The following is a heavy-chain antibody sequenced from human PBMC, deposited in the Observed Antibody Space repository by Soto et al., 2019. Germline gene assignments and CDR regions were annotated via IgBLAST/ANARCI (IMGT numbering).Heavy chain of an antibody. J-gene: IGHJ6*02. CDR2: LSSSTSYI. D-gene: IGHD6-13*01. CDR3: AKEVSSWFHGMDV. Sequence: EVQLVESGGGLVKPGGSLRLSCAASGFTFSSYSMNWVRQAPGKGLEWVSSLSSSTSYIYYADSVKGRFTISRDTAKNSLYLQMNNLRAEDTAVYYCAKEVSSWFHGMDVWGQGTTVTVPS. V-gene: IGHV3-21*01. CDR1: GFTFSSYS.